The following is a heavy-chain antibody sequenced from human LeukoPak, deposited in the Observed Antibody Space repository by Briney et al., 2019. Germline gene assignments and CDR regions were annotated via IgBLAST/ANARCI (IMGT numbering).Heavy chain of an antibody. D-gene: IGHD4/OR15-4a*01. J-gene: IGHJ5*02. CDR3: AKHYGAASTWFDP. CDR1: GFTFSSYA. V-gene: IGHV3-23*01. Sequence: YPGGSLRLSCAASGFTFSSYAMTWVRQAPGKGLEGVSSITGSAARTYYAHSVKGRFTISRDNSKNTLYLQMSSLRAEDTALYYCAKHYGAASTWFDPWGLGTLVTVSS. CDR2: ITGSAART.